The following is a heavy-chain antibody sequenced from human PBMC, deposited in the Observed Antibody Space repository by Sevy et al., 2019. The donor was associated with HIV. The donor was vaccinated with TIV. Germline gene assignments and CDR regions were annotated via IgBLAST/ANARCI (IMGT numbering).Heavy chain of an antibody. J-gene: IGHJ4*02. D-gene: IGHD3-22*01. V-gene: IGHV1-24*01. CDR2: FDPEDGET. CDR3: ATSKDYYESSGSPFDY. Sequence: ASVKVSCKVSGYTLTKLGMHWVRQAPGEGLEWMGSFDPEDGETIYAQKFQGRLTMTEDTSTDTAYMDLSSLRSEDTAVYFCATSKDYYESSGSPFDYWGQGTVVTVSS. CDR1: GYTLTKLG.